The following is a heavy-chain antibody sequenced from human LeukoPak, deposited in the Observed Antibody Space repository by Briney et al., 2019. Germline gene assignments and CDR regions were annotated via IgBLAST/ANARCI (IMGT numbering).Heavy chain of an antibody. Sequence: PGGSLRLSCAASGFTFSSYWMHWVRQAPGKGLVWVSRINSDGSSTSYADSVKGRFTISRDNAKNTLYLQMNSLRAEDTAVYYCARVPFTLAFDIWGQGTMVTVSS. V-gene: IGHV3-74*01. J-gene: IGHJ3*02. CDR2: INSDGSST. CDR1: GFTFSSYW. CDR3: ARVPFTLAFDI.